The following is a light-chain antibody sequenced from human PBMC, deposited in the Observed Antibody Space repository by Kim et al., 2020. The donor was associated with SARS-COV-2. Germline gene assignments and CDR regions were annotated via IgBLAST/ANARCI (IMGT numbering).Light chain of an antibody. Sequence: SSELTQDPAVSVALGQTVRITCQGDSLRSYYASWYQQKPGQAPVLVIYGKNNRPSGIPDRFSGSSSGNTASLTITGAQAEDEADYYCNSRDSSGNPHYVFGPGTKVTVL. CDR2: GKN. CDR3: NSRDSSGNPHYV. J-gene: IGLJ1*01. V-gene: IGLV3-19*01. CDR1: SLRSYY.